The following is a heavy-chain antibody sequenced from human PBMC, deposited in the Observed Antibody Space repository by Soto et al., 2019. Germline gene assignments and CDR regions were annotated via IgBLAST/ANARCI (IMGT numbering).Heavy chain of an antibody. CDR3: TTDQVGSSGWWGRYYYYGMDV. V-gene: IGHV3-15*07. CDR1: GFTFSNAW. Sequence: GGSLRLSCAASGFTFSNAWMNWVRQAPGKGLEWVGRIKSKTDGGTTDYAAPVKGRFTISRDDSKNTLYLQMNSLKTEDTAVYYCTTDQVGSSGWWGRYYYYGMDVWGQGTTVTVSS. CDR2: IKSKTDGGTT. J-gene: IGHJ6*02. D-gene: IGHD6-19*01.